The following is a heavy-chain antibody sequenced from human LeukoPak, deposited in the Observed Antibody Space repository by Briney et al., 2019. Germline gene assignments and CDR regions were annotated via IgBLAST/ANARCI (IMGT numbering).Heavy chain of an antibody. CDR2: IYHSGST. CDR1: GYSISSGYY. Sequence: SXTLSLTCAVSGYSISSGYYWGWIRQPPGEGLEWIGSIYHSGSTYYNPSLKSRVTISVDTSKNQFSLKLSSVTAADTAVYYCARQGLYYYDSSGPDAFDIWGQGTMVTVSS. J-gene: IGHJ3*02. CDR3: ARQGLYYYDSSGPDAFDI. D-gene: IGHD3-22*01. V-gene: IGHV4-38-2*01.